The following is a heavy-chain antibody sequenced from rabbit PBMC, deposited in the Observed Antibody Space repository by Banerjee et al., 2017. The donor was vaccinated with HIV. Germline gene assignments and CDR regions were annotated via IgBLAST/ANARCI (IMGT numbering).Heavy chain of an antibody. V-gene: IGHV1S47*01. D-gene: IGHD1-1*01. J-gene: IGHJ4*01. CDR3: ARDLPDVIGWNFNL. Sequence: YAKWAKGPFTISRTTSLNTVTLQMTRVTAADTATYFCARDLPDVIGWNFNLWGPGTLVTVS.